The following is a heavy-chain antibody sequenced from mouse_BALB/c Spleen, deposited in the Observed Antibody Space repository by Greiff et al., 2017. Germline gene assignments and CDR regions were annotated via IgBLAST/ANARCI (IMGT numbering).Heavy chain of an antibody. CDR1: GFTFSSYY. CDR3: ARDYGYDWYFDV. V-gene: IGHV5-6-2*01. J-gene: IGHJ1*01. D-gene: IGHD2-2*01. Sequence: EVKLVESGGGLVKLGGSLKLSCAASGFTFSSYYMSWVRQTPEKRLELVAAINSNGGSTYYPDTVKGRFTISRDNAKNTLYLQMSSLKSEDTALYYCARDYGYDWYFDVWGAGTTVTVSS. CDR2: INSNGGST.